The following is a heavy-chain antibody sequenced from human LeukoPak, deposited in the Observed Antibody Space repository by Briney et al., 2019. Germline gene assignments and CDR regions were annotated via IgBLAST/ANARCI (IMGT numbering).Heavy chain of an antibody. Sequence: GGSLRLSCAASEFTFSSYSMNWVRQAPGKGLEWVSYITNSGNSKSYADSVKGRFTISRDNTKNSLYLQMNSLRAEDKAVYYCARGSGSYSFNLLGFDPWGQGTLVTVSS. V-gene: IGHV3-48*01. J-gene: IGHJ5*02. D-gene: IGHD1-26*01. CDR3: ARGSGSYSFNLLGFDP. CDR1: EFTFSSYS. CDR2: ITNSGNSK.